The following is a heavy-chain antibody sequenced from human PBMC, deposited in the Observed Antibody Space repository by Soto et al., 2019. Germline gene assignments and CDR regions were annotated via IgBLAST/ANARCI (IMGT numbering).Heavy chain of an antibody. J-gene: IGHJ4*02. D-gene: IGHD1-26*01. CDR1: GFAISSYT. V-gene: IGHV3-48*01. CDR3: VRDAPGSHFDY. Sequence: PGGSLRLSCAASGFAISSYTMNWVRQSQVKGLEWVSTIWSSDICSDLHYADSVKGRFTISRDIAKNSLYLQMDSLRAEDTAVYYCVRDAPGSHFDYWGQGTLVTVSS. CDR2: IWSSDICSDL.